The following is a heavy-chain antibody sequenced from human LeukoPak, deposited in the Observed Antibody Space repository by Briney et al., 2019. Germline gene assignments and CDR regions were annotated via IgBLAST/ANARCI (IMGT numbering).Heavy chain of an antibody. V-gene: IGHV3-21*01. CDR2: ISSSSSYI. Sequence: GGPLRLSCAASGFPFSSYSLNWVRQAPGKGLEWVSSISSSSSYIYYADSVKGRFTISRDNAKSSLYLQMNSLRAEDTAVYYCARDAYGDHFDYWGQGTLVTVSS. CDR3: ARDAYGDHFDY. CDR1: GFPFSSYS. J-gene: IGHJ4*02. D-gene: IGHD4-17*01.